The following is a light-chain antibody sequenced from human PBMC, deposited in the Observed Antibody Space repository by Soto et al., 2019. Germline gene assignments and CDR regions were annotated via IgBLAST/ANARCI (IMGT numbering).Light chain of an antibody. CDR2: GNT. J-gene: IGLJ2*01. V-gene: IGLV1-40*01. CDR3: LSFDSSLSVV. Sequence: QSVLTQPPSVSGAPGQRVTISCTGSSSNIGAGYDVHWYQQLPGRAPKLLIYGNTNRPSGVPDRVSGSKSGTSASLDITGLQAEDEADYYCLSFDSSLSVVFGGGTTLTVL. CDR1: SSNIGAGYD.